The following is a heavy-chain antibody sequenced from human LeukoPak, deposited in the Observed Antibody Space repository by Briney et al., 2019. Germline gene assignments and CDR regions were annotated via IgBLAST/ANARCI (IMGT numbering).Heavy chain of an antibody. V-gene: IGHV3-23*01. CDR1: GFTFSSYW. J-gene: IGHJ4*02. Sequence: PGGSLRLSCAASGFTFSSYWMSWVRQAPGKGLGWVSAISGSGGSTYYADSVKGRFTISRDNSKNTLYLQMNSLRAEDTAVYYCAKGVSYVVVVAATLYYFDYWGQGTLVTVSS. D-gene: IGHD2-15*01. CDR2: ISGSGGST. CDR3: AKGVSYVVVVAATLYYFDY.